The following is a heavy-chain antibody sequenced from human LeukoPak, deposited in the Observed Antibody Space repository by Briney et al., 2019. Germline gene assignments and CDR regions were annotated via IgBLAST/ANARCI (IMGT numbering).Heavy chain of an antibody. Sequence: SETLSLTCTVSGYSISSGYYWGWIRQPPGKGLEWIGSIYHSGSTYYNPSLKSRVTISVDKSKNQFSLKLSSVTAADTAVYYCARGSPYTSSWYPYYDYWGQGTLVTVSS. CDR3: ARGSPYTSSWYPYYDY. D-gene: IGHD6-13*01. CDR1: GYSISSGYY. V-gene: IGHV4-38-2*02. J-gene: IGHJ4*02. CDR2: IYHSGST.